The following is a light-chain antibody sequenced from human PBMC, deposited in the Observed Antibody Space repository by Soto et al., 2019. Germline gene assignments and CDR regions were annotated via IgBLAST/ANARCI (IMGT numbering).Light chain of an antibody. CDR3: AAWDDTLTGHWV. J-gene: IGLJ3*02. Sequence: QLVLTQPPSASGTPGQRVTVSCSGSSSNIGNNYVYWYQHFPGTAPKLLIYSDDQRPSGVPDRFSASKSGTSASLAISGLRSDDDADYYCAAWDDTLTGHWVFGGGTKLTVL. CDR1: SSNIGNNY. CDR2: SDD. V-gene: IGLV1-47*02.